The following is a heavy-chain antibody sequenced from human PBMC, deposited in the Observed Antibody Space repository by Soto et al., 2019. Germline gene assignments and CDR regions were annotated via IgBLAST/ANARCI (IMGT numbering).Heavy chain of an antibody. CDR1: GYTFTSYA. CDR3: ARRGYSYVNDAFDR. Sequence: PSVKVSCTASGYTFTSYAMHWVRQAPGQRLEWMGWINAGNGNTKCSRKFQGRVTITRDTSASTAYMELSSLRSEDTAVYYWARRGYSYVNDAFDRWGQGTMVTV. J-gene: IGHJ3*02. D-gene: IGHD5-18*01. V-gene: IGHV1-3*01. CDR2: INAGNGNT.